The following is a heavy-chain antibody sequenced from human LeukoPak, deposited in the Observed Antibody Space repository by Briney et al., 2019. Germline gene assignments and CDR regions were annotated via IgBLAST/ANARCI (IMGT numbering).Heavy chain of an antibody. CDR3: ARGASYYYDSSGYLMSY. CDR1: GGTFSSYA. CDR2: IIPIFGTA. J-gene: IGHJ4*02. D-gene: IGHD3-22*01. Sequence: GSSVKVSCKASGGTFSSYAISWVRHAPGQGLEWMGGIIPIFGTANYAQKFQGRVTITTDESTSTAYMELSSLRSEDTAAYYCARGASYYYDSSGYLMSYWGQGTLVTVSS. V-gene: IGHV1-69*05.